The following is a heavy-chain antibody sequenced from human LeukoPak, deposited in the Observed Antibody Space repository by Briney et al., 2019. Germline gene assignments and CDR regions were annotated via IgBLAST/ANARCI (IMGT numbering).Heavy chain of an antibody. CDR3: VKTYGYCSSTSCYVFDY. CDR2: ISSDGGST. CDR1: GFTFSRYA. J-gene: IGHJ4*02. D-gene: IGHD2-2*01. V-gene: IGHV3-64D*09. Sequence: GGSLRLSCSASGFTFSRYAMHWVRQAPGKGLEYVSAISSDGGSTYYADSVKGRFTIPRDNSKNTLYLQMSSLRTEDTAVYSCVKTYGYCSSTSCYVFDYWGQGTLVTVSS.